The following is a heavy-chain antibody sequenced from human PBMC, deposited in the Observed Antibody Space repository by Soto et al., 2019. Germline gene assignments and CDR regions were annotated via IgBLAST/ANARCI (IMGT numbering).Heavy chain of an antibody. D-gene: IGHD2-15*01. Sequence: KASETLSLTCAVYGGSFSGYFWSWIRQPPGKGLEWIGEINHSGSTNYNPSLKSRVTISVDTSKNQFSLKLSSVTAADTAVYYCARGGYCSGGSCYYNGDFGYWGQGTLVTVSS. CDR3: ARGGYCSGGSCYYNGDFGY. CDR2: INHSGST. V-gene: IGHV4-34*01. J-gene: IGHJ4*02. CDR1: GGSFSGYF.